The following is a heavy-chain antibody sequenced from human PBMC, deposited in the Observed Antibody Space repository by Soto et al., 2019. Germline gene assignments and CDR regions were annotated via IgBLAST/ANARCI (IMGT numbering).Heavy chain of an antibody. D-gene: IGHD1-26*01. Sequence: QVQLVQSGPEVKKPGASVKVSCKASGYTFSSFALTWVRQAPDQGLEWMGWISPYTGKTNSAQKVQGRVTMTTDTSTNTAYMELRSLRSDDTAVYYCARLGWELLSGRRYFDYWGQGTLVTVSS. V-gene: IGHV1-18*04. CDR1: GYTFSSFA. CDR2: ISPYTGKT. J-gene: IGHJ4*02. CDR3: ARLGWELLSGRRYFDY.